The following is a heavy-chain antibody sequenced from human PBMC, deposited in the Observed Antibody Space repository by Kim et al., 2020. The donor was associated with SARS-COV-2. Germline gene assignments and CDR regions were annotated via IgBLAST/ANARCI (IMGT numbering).Heavy chain of an antibody. V-gene: IGHV1-3*01. J-gene: IGHJ4*02. CDR3: AIDSAPFYSGTTLDY. Sequence: QKFQGRVTITRDTSASTAYMEVSSLRSEDTAVYYCAIDSAPFYSGTTLDYWGQGTLVTVSS. D-gene: IGHD1-26*01.